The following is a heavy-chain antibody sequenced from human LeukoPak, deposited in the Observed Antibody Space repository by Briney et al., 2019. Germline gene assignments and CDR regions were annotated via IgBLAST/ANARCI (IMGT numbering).Heavy chain of an antibody. J-gene: IGHJ3*02. CDR3: ARDRGYDNAFDI. V-gene: IGHV3-48*03. CDR1: GFTFSIYE. Sequence: GGSLRLSCAASGFTFSIYEMYWVRQAPGKGLEWVSFISSSGSTIYYADSVKGRFTISRDNAKNTLYLQMNSLRAEDTAVYYCARDRGYDNAFDIWGQGTMVTVSS. CDR2: ISSSGSTI. D-gene: IGHD5-12*01.